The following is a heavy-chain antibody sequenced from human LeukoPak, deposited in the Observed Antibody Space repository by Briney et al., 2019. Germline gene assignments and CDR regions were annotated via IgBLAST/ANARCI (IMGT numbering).Heavy chain of an antibody. V-gene: IGHV3-74*03. CDR1: GFTIGRYW. CDR2: SEGDDSTT. J-gene: IGHJ5*02. Sequence: GGSLRLSCAASGFTIGRYWMHWVRQAPGKGLVWVSRSEGDDSTTTYADSVQGRFTLSRDTAKKKIYLQMNSLRVEDTVVDYCAKLDWLDAWGQGTLVTVSP. CDR3: AKLDWLDA.